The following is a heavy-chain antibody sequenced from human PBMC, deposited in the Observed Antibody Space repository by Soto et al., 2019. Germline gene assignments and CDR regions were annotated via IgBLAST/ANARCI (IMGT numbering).Heavy chain of an antibody. CDR1: GGTFSSYA. Sequence: SVKVSCKASGGTFSSYAISWVRQAPGQGLEWMGGIIPIFGTANYAQKFQGRVTITADESTSTAYMELSSLRSEDTAVYYCARDSSGYYPDAFDIWGRGTMVTVSS. D-gene: IGHD3-22*01. CDR2: IIPIFGTA. V-gene: IGHV1-69*13. CDR3: ARDSSGYYPDAFDI. J-gene: IGHJ3*02.